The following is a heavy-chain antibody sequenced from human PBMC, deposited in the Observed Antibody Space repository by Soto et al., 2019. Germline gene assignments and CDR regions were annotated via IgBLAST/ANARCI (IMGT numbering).Heavy chain of an antibody. CDR1: GYAFTTYG. CDR3: ARGRYGDY. D-gene: IGHD1-1*01. Sequence: QVHLVQSGAEVKKPGASVKVSCKGSGYAFTTYGITWVRQAPGQGLEWMGWISAHNGNTNYAQKLQGRVTVARDTCTSTAYMELRSLRSVDTAVYYCARGRYGDYWGQGALVTVSS. V-gene: IGHV1-18*01. J-gene: IGHJ4*02. CDR2: ISAHNGNT.